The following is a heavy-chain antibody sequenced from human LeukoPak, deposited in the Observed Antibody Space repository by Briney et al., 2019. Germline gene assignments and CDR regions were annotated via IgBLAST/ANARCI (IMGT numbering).Heavy chain of an antibody. V-gene: IGHV4-61*02. CDR1: GGSISSGGHY. Sequence: SETLSLTCTVSGGSISSGGHYWSWIRQPAGKGLEYLGRIYSTGSTNYNPSLRSRVTISVDTSKNHFSLKLSSVTAADTAVYYCASGLHYYDSSGYFVWGQGTLVTVSS. CDR3: ASGLHYYDSSGYFV. J-gene: IGHJ4*02. CDR2: IYSTGST. D-gene: IGHD3-22*01.